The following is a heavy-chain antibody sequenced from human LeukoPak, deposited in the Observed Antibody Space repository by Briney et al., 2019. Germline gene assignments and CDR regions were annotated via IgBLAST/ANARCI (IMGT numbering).Heavy chain of an antibody. CDR3: ARPDDGAFDF. CDR2: IYYSGST. Sequence: PSETLSLTCTVSGGSISSSSYYWGWIRQPPGKGLEWIGNIYYSGSTYYNPSLKSRVTISLDTSKNQFSLKLSSVTAADTAVYYCARPDDGAFDFWGQGTMVTVST. J-gene: IGHJ3*01. D-gene: IGHD5-24*01. V-gene: IGHV4-39*01. CDR1: GGSISSSSYY.